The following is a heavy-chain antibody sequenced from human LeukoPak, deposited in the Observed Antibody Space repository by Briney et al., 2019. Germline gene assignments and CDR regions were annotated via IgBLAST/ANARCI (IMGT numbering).Heavy chain of an antibody. V-gene: IGHV4-39*01. CDR3: ARPRYDILTGLVHGFDP. Sequence: SETLSLTCTVSGGSISRSSYYWGWIRQPPGKGLEWIGSIYYSGSTYYNPSLKSRVTISVDTSKNQFSLKLSSVTAADTAVYYCARPRYDILTGLVHGFDPWGQGTLVTVSS. CDR2: IYYSGST. CDR1: GGSISRSSYY. D-gene: IGHD3-9*01. J-gene: IGHJ5*02.